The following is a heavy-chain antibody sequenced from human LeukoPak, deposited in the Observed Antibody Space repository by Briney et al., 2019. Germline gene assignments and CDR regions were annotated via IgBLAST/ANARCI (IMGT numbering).Heavy chain of an antibody. J-gene: IGHJ4*02. CDR1: GGSISSYY. Sequence: SETLSLTCTVSGGSISSYYWSWIRQPPGKGLEWIGYIYYSGSTNYNPSLKSRVTISVETSKNQFSLKLSSVTAADTAVYYCARTSGSYYGPPRRTVGYFDYWGQGTLVTVSS. CDR3: ARTSGSYYGPPRRTVGYFDY. CDR2: IYYSGST. V-gene: IGHV4-59*01. D-gene: IGHD1-26*01.